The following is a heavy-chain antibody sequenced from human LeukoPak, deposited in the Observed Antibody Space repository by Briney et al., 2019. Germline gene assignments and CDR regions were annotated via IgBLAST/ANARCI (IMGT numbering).Heavy chain of an antibody. V-gene: IGHV4-34*01. CDR1: GGSFSGYY. CDR3: ARSDPATYYDFWSGPPHYYMDV. Sequence: SETLSLTCAVYGGSFSGYYWSWIRQPPGKGLEWIGEINHSGSTNYNPSLKSRVTISVDTSKNQFSLKLSSVTAADTAVHYCARSDPATYYDFWSGPPHYYMDVWGKGTTVTVSS. CDR2: INHSGST. J-gene: IGHJ6*03. D-gene: IGHD3-3*01.